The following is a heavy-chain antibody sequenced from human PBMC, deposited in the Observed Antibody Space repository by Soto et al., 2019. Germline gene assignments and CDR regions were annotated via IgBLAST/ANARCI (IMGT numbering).Heavy chain of an antibody. CDR1: GGSISSGGYY. J-gene: IGHJ4*02. V-gene: IGHV4-31*03. CDR2: IYYSGST. D-gene: IGHD3-10*01. Sequence: SETLSLTCTVSGGSISSGGYYWSCIRQHPGKGLEWIGYIYYSGSTYYNPSLKSRVTISVDTSKNQFSLKLSSVTAADTAVYYCASIVSSAHGEFSDWGQGTLVTVSS. CDR3: ASIVSSAHGEFSD.